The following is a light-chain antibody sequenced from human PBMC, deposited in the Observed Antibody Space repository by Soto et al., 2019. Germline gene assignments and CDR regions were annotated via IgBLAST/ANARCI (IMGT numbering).Light chain of an antibody. Sequence: EIVMTQSPATLSVSPGERATLSCRASQSVRSTLAWYQQIRGQAPSLLIYGASIRATGVPARFSGSGSGTEFTLTISSLQSEDFAVYYCQQYDNWPPVTFGQGTNVEIK. J-gene: IGKJ1*01. CDR1: QSVRST. CDR2: GAS. V-gene: IGKV3-15*01. CDR3: QQYDNWPPVT.